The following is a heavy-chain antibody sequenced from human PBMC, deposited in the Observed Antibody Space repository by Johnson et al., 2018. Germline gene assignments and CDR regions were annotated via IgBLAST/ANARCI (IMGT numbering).Heavy chain of an antibody. D-gene: IGHD1-26*01. Sequence: QVQLVQSGGGVVQXGRSLRLXCAASGFTFSSYGMHWVRQAPGKGLEWVAVIWSDGINKYYADSVKGRFTISRDNSKNTLFLQMNSLRAEDTAVYYCASAWDGDRRSYSFSYGMDVWGQGTTVTVSS. J-gene: IGHJ6*02. CDR1: GFTFSSYG. V-gene: IGHV3-33*01. CDR2: IWSDGINK. CDR3: ASAWDGDRRSYSFSYGMDV.